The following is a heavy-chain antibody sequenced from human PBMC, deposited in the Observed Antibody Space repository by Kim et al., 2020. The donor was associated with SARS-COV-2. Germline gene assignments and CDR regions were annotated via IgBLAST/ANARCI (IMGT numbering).Heavy chain of an antibody. V-gene: IGHV3-21*01. D-gene: IGHD3-9*01. Sequence: GGSLRLSCAASGFTFSSYTMNWVRQAPGKGLEWVSYISSSRSYIYYADSVKGRFTISRDNARNSLYLQMNSLRAEDTAVYYCARDREDYNILTAYAGAFDIWGQGTMVTVSS. J-gene: IGHJ3*02. CDR1: GFTFSSYT. CDR2: ISSSRSYI. CDR3: ARDREDYNILTAYAGAFDI.